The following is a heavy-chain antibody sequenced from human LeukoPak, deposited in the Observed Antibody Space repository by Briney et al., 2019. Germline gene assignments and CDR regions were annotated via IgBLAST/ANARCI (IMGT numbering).Heavy chain of an antibody. Sequence: SETLSLTCAVSGGSISSSNWWSWVRQPPGKGLEWIGEIYHSGSTNYNPSLKSRVTISVDKSKNQFSLKLSSVTAADTAVYYCARDQPENLRPSDDWGQGTLVTVSS. V-gene: IGHV4-4*02. CDR1: GGSISSSNW. J-gene: IGHJ4*02. CDR3: ARDQPENLRPSDD. D-gene: IGHD1-14*01. CDR2: IYHSGST.